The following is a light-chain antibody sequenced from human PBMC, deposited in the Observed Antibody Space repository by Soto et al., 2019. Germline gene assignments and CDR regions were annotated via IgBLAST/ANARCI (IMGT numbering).Light chain of an antibody. CDR3: QQYNNWPLT. Sequence: EIVMTQSPATLSVSPGERATLSCRASQSVSSNLAWYQRKPGQAPRLLIYGASTRATGIPARFSGSRSGTEFTLTISSLQSEDFAVYYCQQYNNWPLTFGGGTKVEIK. V-gene: IGKV3-15*01. CDR2: GAS. CDR1: QSVSSN. J-gene: IGKJ4*01.